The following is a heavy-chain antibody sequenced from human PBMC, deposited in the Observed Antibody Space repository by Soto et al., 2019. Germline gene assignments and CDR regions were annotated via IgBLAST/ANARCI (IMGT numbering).Heavy chain of an antibody. Sequence: EVQLVESGGGLVRPGGSLRLSCAASGFTFSYYWMHWVRQAPGKGLVWVSRIHSDGSSTTYADFVKGRFIISRDNARNTVDLQMNSVRVEDTAVYYCARRDRGDFDLWGQGTVVTVSS. V-gene: IGHV3-74*01. D-gene: IGHD7-27*01. CDR1: GFTFSYYW. CDR3: ARRDRGDFDL. J-gene: IGHJ3*01. CDR2: IHSDGSST.